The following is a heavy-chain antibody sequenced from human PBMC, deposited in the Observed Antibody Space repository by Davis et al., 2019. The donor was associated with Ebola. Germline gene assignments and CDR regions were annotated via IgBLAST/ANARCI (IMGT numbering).Heavy chain of an antibody. V-gene: IGHV4-38-2*01. CDR3: ARGWDSSGYYAY. J-gene: IGHJ4*02. Sequence: PGGSLRLSCAVYGGSFSGYYWGWIRQPPGKGLEWIGSIYHSGSTYYNPSLKSRVTISVDTSKNQFSLKLSSVTAADTAVYYCARGWDSSGYYAYWGQGTLVTVSS. D-gene: IGHD3-22*01. CDR1: GGSFSGYY. CDR2: IYHSGST.